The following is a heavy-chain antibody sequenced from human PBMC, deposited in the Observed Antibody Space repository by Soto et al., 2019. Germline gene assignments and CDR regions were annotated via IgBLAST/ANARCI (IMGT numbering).Heavy chain of an antibody. D-gene: IGHD2-15*01. V-gene: IGHV6-1*01. J-gene: IGHJ4*02. CDR3: TSEGAASTDYGGNIDF. Sequence: SQTLSLTCAISEDSVSSSRAAWNWIRQSPSRGLEWLGRTYYRSKWYDDYAVSVKGRITINPDTSKNQFSLHLNSVTPEDTAVYYCTSEGAASTDYGGNIDFWGPGTLVTVSS. CDR2: TYYRSKWYD. CDR1: EDSVSSSRAA.